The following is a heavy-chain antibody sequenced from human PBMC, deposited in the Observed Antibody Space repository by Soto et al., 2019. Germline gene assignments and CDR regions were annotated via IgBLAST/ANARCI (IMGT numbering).Heavy chain of an antibody. CDR1: GFSFINYG. J-gene: IGHJ4*02. CDR2: ISGYNGNT. D-gene: IGHD3-22*01. V-gene: IGHV1-18*01. Sequence: QVQLVQSGAEVKKPGASVKVSCKASGFSFINYGISWLRQAPGQGLEWMGWISGYNGNTNYAQKFQGRVTMTTDTSTSTAYMELRSLRSDDTAVFYCAKGTWYYDSSGYYSFDNWGQGTLVTVSS. CDR3: AKGTWYYDSSGYYSFDN.